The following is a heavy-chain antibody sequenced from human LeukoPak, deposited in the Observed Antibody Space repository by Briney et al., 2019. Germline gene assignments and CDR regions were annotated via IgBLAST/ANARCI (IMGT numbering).Heavy chain of an antibody. CDR1: GYTFTSYY. V-gene: IGHV1-46*01. Sequence: WASVKVSCKASGYTFTSYYMHWVRQAPGQGLEWMGIINPSGGSTSYAQKFQGRVTMTRDTSTSTVYMELSSLRSEDTAVYYCARDPAWFGEPYNWFDPWGQGTLVTVPS. J-gene: IGHJ5*02. D-gene: IGHD3-10*01. CDR2: INPSGGST. CDR3: ARDPAWFGEPYNWFDP.